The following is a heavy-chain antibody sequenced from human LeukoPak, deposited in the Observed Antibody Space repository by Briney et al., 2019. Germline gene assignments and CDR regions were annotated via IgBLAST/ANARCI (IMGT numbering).Heavy chain of an antibody. CDR3: ARVSETRGGDRRLDY. CDR2: IYYSGST. Sequence: SETLSLTCTVSGGSISSSSYYWSWIRQPPGKGLEWIGYIYYSGSTNYNPSLKSRVTISVDTSKNQFSLKLSSVTAADTAVYYCARVSETRGGDRRLDYWGQGTLVTVSS. V-gene: IGHV4-61*01. J-gene: IGHJ4*02. CDR1: GGSISSSSYY. D-gene: IGHD4-17*01.